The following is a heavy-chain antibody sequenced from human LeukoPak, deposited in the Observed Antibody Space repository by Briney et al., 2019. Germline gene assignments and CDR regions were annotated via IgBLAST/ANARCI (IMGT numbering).Heavy chain of an antibody. D-gene: IGHD1-26*01. CDR1: GFTFDDYA. CDR2: ISWNCGSI. V-gene: IGHV3-9*01. Sequence: GRSLRLSCAASGFTFDDYAMHWVRQAPGKGLEWVSGISWNCGSIGYADSVKGRFTISRDNAKNSLYLQMNSLRAEDTALYYCAKDASGSYSGFDYWGQGTLVTVSS. J-gene: IGHJ4*02. CDR3: AKDASGSYSGFDY.